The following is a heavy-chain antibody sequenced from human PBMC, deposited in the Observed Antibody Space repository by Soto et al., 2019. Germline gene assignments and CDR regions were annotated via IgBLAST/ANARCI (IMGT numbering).Heavy chain of an antibody. J-gene: IGHJ4*02. V-gene: IGHV4-34*01. CDR1: GGSFSGYY. D-gene: IGHD6-6*01. Sequence: SETLSLTCAVYGGSFSGYYWSWIRQPPGKGLEWIGEINHSGSTNYNPSLKSRVTISVDTSKNQFSLKLSSVTAADTAVYYCARVPSIAAPSYPPPYYFDYWGQGTLVTVSS. CDR2: INHSGST. CDR3: ARVPSIAAPSYPPPYYFDY.